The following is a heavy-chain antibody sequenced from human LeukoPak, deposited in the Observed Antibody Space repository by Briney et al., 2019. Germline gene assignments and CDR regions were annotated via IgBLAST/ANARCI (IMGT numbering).Heavy chain of an antibody. CDR3: ARLRELPLSYYYYYMDV. D-gene: IGHD1-26*01. V-gene: IGHV3-21*01. J-gene: IGHJ6*03. CDR2: ISSSSSYI. CDR1: GFTFSSYS. Sequence: GGSLRLSCAASGFTFSSYSTNWVRQAPGKGLEWVSSISSSSSYIYYADSVKGRFTISRDNAKNSLYLQMNSLRAEDTAVYYCARLRELPLSYYYYYMDVWGKGTTVTVSS.